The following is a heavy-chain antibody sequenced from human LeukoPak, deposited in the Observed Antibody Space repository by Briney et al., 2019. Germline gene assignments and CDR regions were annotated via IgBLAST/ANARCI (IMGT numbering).Heavy chain of an antibody. V-gene: IGHV1-2*02. D-gene: IGHD3-22*01. CDR2: INPNSGGT. CDR1: GYIFTGYY. Sequence: ASVKVSCKASGYIFTGYYMHWVRQAPGQGLEWMGWINPNSGGTNYAQKFQGRVTMTRDTSISTAYMELSRLRSDDTAVYYCARGYDSSGYHDYWGQGTLVTVSA. J-gene: IGHJ4*02. CDR3: ARGYDSSGYHDY.